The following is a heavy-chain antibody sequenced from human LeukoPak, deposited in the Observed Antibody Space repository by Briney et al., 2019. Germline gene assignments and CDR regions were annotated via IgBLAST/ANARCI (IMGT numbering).Heavy chain of an antibody. CDR2: IYYSGST. Sequence: PSETLSLTCTVSGGSMRSYHWNWIRQPPGKGLEWIGDIYYSGSTNYNPSLKGRVTMSLDMSKNQFSLKLSSVTAADTAVYYCARSATITNDAFDIWGHGTMVTVSS. D-gene: IGHD5-12*01. CDR3: ARSATITNDAFDI. CDR1: GGSMRSYH. J-gene: IGHJ3*02. V-gene: IGHV4-59*01.